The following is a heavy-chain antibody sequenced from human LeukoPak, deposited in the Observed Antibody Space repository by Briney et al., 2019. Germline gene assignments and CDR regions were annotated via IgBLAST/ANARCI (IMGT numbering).Heavy chain of an antibody. D-gene: IGHD2-2*01. CDR3: ARAAPYDCSSTACTLMDY. CDR2: LNQDGGGK. J-gene: IGHJ4*01. V-gene: IGHV3-7*01. CDR1: GFTFTTYW. Sequence: GGSLRLSCAASGFTFTTYWMTWVRQPPGKGLEWVAHLNQDGGGKYYVDSVRGRFTISRDNAKNSVDLLMNNVRAEDTAVYYCARAAPYDCSSTACTLMDYWGHGTLVTVSS.